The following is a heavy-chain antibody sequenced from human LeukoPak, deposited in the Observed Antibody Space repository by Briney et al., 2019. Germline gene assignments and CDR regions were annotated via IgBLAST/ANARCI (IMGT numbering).Heavy chain of an antibody. CDR1: GGSISSYY. V-gene: IGHV4-34*01. CDR3: ASLDYGGNSGPAFDY. CDR2: INHSGNT. J-gene: IGHJ4*02. D-gene: IGHD4-23*01. Sequence: SETLSLTCTVSGGSISSYYWSWIRQPPGKGLEWIGEINHSGNTNYNPSLKSRVTISVDTSKNQFSLKLSSVTAADTAVYYCASLDYGGNSGPAFDYWGQGTLVTVSS.